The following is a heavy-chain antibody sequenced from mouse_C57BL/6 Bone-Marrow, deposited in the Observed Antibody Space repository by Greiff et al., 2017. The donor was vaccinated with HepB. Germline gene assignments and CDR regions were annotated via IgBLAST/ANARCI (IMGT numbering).Heavy chain of an antibody. D-gene: IGHD2-4*01. V-gene: IGHV6-3*01. J-gene: IGHJ2*01. CDR1: GFTFSNYW. CDR2: IRWKSDNYAT. Sequence: DVKLVESGGGLVQPGGSMKLSCVASGFTFSNYWMNWVRQSPEKGLEWVAQIRWKSDNYATNYAESVKGRFTISRDDSKSRMYLQMNNLRAEDTGIYYSAANYDDLFFDYWGQGTTLTVSS. CDR3: AANYDDLFFDY.